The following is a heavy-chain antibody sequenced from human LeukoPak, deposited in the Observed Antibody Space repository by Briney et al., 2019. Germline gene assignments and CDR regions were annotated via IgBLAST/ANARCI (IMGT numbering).Heavy chain of an antibody. V-gene: IGHV3-21*04. J-gene: IGHJ4*02. CDR3: ARVLPTHGDYFDY. Sequence: GGSLRLSCAASGFTFSSYSMNWVRQAPGKGPEWVSSMSGAGSYIYYADSVRGRFTISRDNSKNTLYLEMNSLGAEDAAVYYCARVLPTHGDYFDYWGQGTLVTVSS. D-gene: IGHD4-17*01. CDR1: GFTFSSYS. CDR2: MSGAGSYI.